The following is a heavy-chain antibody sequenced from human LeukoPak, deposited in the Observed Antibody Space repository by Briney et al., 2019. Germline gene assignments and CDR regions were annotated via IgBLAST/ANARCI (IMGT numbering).Heavy chain of an antibody. CDR1: GFTFDDYA. D-gene: IGHD6-13*01. V-gene: IGHV3-9*01. CDR2: ISWNSGSI. Sequence: HPGRSLRLSCAASGFTFDDYAMHWVRQAPGKGLEWVSGISWNSGSIGYADSVKGRFTISRDNAKNSLYLQMNSLRAEDTALYYCAGRGSSGAGFDYWGQGTLVTVSS. CDR3: AGRGSSGAGFDY. J-gene: IGHJ4*02.